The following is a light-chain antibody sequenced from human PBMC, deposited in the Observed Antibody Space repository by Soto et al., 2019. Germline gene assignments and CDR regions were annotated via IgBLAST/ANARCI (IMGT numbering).Light chain of an antibody. CDR2: DAS. V-gene: IGKV1-5*01. Sequence: DIQMTQSPSTLYASVGDRVSITCRASQRVDRYLAWYQQKPGKAPQLLIYDASRLESGVPSRFSGSGSGTEFTLTISSLQPDDFTTFYCQQYKDYTWTFGQETKVEV. CDR1: QRVDRY. J-gene: IGKJ1*01. CDR3: QQYKDYTWT.